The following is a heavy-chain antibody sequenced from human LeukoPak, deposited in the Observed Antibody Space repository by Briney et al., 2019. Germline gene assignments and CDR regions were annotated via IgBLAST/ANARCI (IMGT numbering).Heavy chain of an antibody. J-gene: IGHJ4*02. CDR1: GYTFTSYA. CDR2: INTNTGNP. Sequence: ASVKFSCKASGYTFTSYAMNWVRQAPGQGLEWMGWINTNTGNPTYAQGFTGRFVFSLDTSVSTAYLQISGLKAKDTAVYYCARNNADGEGRFSYWGQGTLVTVSS. CDR3: ARNNADGEGRFSY. D-gene: IGHD3-10*01. V-gene: IGHV7-4-1*02.